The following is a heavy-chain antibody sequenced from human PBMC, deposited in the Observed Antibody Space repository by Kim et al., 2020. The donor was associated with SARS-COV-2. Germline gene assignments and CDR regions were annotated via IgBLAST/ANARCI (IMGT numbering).Heavy chain of an antibody. CDR2: IYSSGTI. V-gene: IGHV4-30-4*01. CDR3: ARAFEVRISSYDYYGLDV. D-gene: IGHD3-16*01. J-gene: IGHJ6*02. CDR1: GGSISSGAYY. Sequence: SETLSLTCTVSGGSISSGAYYWSWLRQPPGMGLEWIGYIYSSGTIYYNPSLKSRVSISVDTFKNQFSLTLSSMTAADTAVYYGARAFEVRISSYDYYGLDVWGQGTTVTVTS.